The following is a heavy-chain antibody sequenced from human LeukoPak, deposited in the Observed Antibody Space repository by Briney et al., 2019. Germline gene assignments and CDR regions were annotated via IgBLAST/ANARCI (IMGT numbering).Heavy chain of an antibody. CDR2: ISGSGSDI. D-gene: IGHD2-8*01. CDR3: STDPRLLIY. V-gene: IGHV3-11*01. J-gene: IGHJ4*01. CDR1: GFGFSDSY. Sequence: PGGSLRLSCVVSGFGFSDSYMTWIRQTPRKGLEWLAYISGSGSDIYYADSVKGRFTISRDNAKNSLYLQMNSLRPDDTALYYCSTDPRLLIYWGHGTLVTVSS.